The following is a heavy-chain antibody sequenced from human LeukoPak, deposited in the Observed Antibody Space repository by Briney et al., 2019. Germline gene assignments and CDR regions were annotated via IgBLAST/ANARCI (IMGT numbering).Heavy chain of an antibody. CDR1: GFPLRSYA. J-gene: IGHJ4*01. Sequence: PGGSLRLSCAASGFPLRSYAMSWVRQAPGKGLGWVSAFSGSGGGKWYADSVRGRFTISRDTSKNTLYLQMNSLRVEDAGVYYCAKAPVTSCRGAFCYPFDYWGHGTLVTVSS. CDR2: FSGSGGGK. V-gene: IGHV3-23*01. CDR3: AKAPVTSCRGAFCYPFDY. D-gene: IGHD2-21*01.